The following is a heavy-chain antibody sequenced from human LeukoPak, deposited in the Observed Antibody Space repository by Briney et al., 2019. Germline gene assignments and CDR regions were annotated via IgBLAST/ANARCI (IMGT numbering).Heavy chain of an antibody. V-gene: IGHV3-33*01. J-gene: IGHJ4*02. Sequence: GGSLRLSCAASGFTFSSYGMNWVRQAPGKGLEWVAIIWLDGSNKYSADSVKGRFTISRDNSKNTLYLQMNSLRAEDTAVYFCARGGGSISLPYFAYWGQGTLVTVSS. CDR3: ARGGGSISLPYFAY. CDR2: IWLDGSNK. D-gene: IGHD1-26*01. CDR1: GFTFSSYG.